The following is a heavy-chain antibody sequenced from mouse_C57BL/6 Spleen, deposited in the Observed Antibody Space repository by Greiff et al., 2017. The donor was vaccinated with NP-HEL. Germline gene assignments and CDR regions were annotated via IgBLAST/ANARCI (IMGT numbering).Heavy chain of an antibody. Sequence: QVQLKESGAELVKPGVSVKISCKASGYAFSSYWMNWVKQRPGKGLEWIGQIYPGDGDTNSNGKFKGKATLTADKSSSTAYMQLSSLTSEDSAVYFCARSQSYYGSSYDYAMDYWGQGTSVTVSS. D-gene: IGHD1-1*01. J-gene: IGHJ4*01. V-gene: IGHV1-80*01. CDR2: IYPGDGDT. CDR1: GYAFSSYW. CDR3: ARSQSYYGSSYDYAMDY.